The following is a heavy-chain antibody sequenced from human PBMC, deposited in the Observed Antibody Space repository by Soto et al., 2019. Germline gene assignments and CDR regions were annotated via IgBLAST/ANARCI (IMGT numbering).Heavy chain of an antibody. CDR1: GFTLSNHY. J-gene: IGHJ4*02. CDR2: SSNSGSFT. Sequence: GGSLRLSCAASGFTLSNHYMNWIRQAPGKGLEWIGYSSNSGSFTRYADSVKGRFSISRDNAKSSLYLQISSLRGDDTATYYCVKSGDNYNLLDYWGQGTPVTVSS. CDR3: VKSGDNYNLLDY. D-gene: IGHD1-1*01. V-gene: IGHV3-11*06.